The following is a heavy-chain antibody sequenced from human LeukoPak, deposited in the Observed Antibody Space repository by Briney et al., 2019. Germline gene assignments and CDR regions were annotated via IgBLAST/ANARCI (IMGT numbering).Heavy chain of an antibody. V-gene: IGHV3-30*18. CDR1: GFTFSLYW. J-gene: IGHJ4*02. CDR3: AKGGLKGVLDY. Sequence: GGSLRLSCAASGFTFSLYWMNWVRQAPGKGLEWVAVISYDGSNKYYADSVKGRFTISRDNSKNTLYLQMNSLRAEDTAVYYCAKGGLKGVLDYWGQGTLVTVSS. CDR2: ISYDGSNK. D-gene: IGHD2-8*01.